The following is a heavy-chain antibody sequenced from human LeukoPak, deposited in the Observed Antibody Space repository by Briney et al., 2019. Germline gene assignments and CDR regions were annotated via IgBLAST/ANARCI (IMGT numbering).Heavy chain of an antibody. Sequence: GGSLRLSCAASGFTFSSYSMNWVRQAPGKGLEWVSSISSSSSYIYYADSVKGRFTISRDNAKNSLYLQMNSLRAEDTAVYYCAKSGSTMVRGVILFDYWGQGTLVTVSS. CDR3: AKSGSTMVRGVILFDY. V-gene: IGHV3-21*03. CDR1: GFTFSSYS. D-gene: IGHD3-10*01. J-gene: IGHJ4*02. CDR2: ISSSSSYI.